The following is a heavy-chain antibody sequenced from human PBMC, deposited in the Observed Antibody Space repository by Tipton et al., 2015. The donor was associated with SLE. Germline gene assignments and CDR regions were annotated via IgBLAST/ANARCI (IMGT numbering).Heavy chain of an antibody. D-gene: IGHD6-25*01. Sequence: TLSLTCTVSGGSISSYYWSWIRQPPGKGLEWIGYIYTSGSTNYNPSLKSRVTISVDTSKNQFSLKLSSVTAADTAVYYCARVKPQDGIAAAAGWGGFDYWGQGTLVTVSS. J-gene: IGHJ4*02. CDR1: GGSISSYY. CDR3: ARVKPQDGIAAAAGWGGFDY. V-gene: IGHV4-4*09. CDR2: IYTSGST.